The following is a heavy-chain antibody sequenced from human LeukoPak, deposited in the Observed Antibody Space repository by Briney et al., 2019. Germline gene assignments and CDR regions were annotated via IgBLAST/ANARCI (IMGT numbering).Heavy chain of an antibody. CDR3: AREQVTTPPAYDY. V-gene: IGHV4-38-2*02. CDR1: GYSISSGYY. J-gene: IGHJ4*02. D-gene: IGHD1-14*01. Sequence: SETLSLTCTVSGYSISSGYYWGWIRQPPGKGLEWIGEINHSGSTNYNPSLKSRVTISVDTSKNQFSLKLSSVTAADTAVYYCAREQVTTPPAYDYWGQGTLVTVSS. CDR2: INHSGST.